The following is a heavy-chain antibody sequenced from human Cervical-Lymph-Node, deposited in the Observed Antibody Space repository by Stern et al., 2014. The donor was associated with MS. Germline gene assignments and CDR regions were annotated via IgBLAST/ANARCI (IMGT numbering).Heavy chain of an antibody. CDR2: IIPIFGSA. CDR3: AREGKARDGDNNPFDY. V-gene: IGHV1-69*01. D-gene: IGHD5-24*01. J-gene: IGHJ4*02. CDR1: GGTFSSYA. Sequence: QEQLVQSGAEVKKPGSSVKVSCKASGGTFSSYAISWVRQAPGQGLEWMGGIIPIFGSANYEQKFQGRGGSSGGGTTSTAYMELSSLRSEDTAVYYGAREGKARDGDNNPFDYWGQGTLVTVSS.